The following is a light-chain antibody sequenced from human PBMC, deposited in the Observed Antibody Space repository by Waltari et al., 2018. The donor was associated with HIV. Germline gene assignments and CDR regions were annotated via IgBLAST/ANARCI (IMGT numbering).Light chain of an antibody. CDR2: DNS. CDR3: GTWDSSLVGWV. V-gene: IGLV1-51*01. J-gene: IGLJ3*02. CDR1: SSNIWSTY. Sequence: QSVLTQPPSVSAAPGPHVTISCSGSSSNIWSTYVSWYQQIPGAAPTLLIVDNSERPSGIPDRFSGSKSGTSGTLGITGLQTGDEAVYYCGTWDSSLVGWVFGGGTKLAVL.